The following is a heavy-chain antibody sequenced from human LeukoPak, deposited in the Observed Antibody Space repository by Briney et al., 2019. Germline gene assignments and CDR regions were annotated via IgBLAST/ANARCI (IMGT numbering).Heavy chain of an antibody. D-gene: IGHD2/OR15-2a*01. Sequence: ASVKVSCKASGYTFINYVIIWVRQAPGQGLDWMAWINPYNDYTKYAEKFQGRVTMTTDTSTSTAYMELRSLTSDDTAVYYCARVFRTPTIRSAFDIWGQGTMVTVSS. CDR2: INPYNDYT. CDR1: GYTFINYV. V-gene: IGHV1-18*01. CDR3: ARVFRTPTIRSAFDI. J-gene: IGHJ3*02.